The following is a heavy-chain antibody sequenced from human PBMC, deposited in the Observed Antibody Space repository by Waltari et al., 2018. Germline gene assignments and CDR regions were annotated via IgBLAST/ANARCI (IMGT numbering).Heavy chain of an antibody. CDR1: GFTFSRNS. Sequence: EVQLVESGGGLVKPGGSLRISCAASGFTFSRNSIHRVRQAPGKGLEWVSSISSSSSYIYYADSVKGRFTISRDNAKNSLYLQMNSLRAEDTAVYYCAIGTNREWYFDLWGRGTLVTVSS. D-gene: IGHD1-26*01. J-gene: IGHJ2*01. CDR2: ISSSSSYI. V-gene: IGHV3-21*01. CDR3: AIGTNREWYFDL.